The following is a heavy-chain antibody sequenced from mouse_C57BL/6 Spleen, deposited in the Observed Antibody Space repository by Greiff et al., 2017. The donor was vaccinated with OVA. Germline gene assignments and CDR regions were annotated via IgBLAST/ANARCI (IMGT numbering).Heavy chain of an antibody. CDR1: GYTFTNYW. Sequence: QVQLKQSGAELVRPGTSVKMSCKASGYTFTNYWIGWAKQRPGHGLEWIGDIYPGGGYTNYNEKFKGKATLTADKSSSTAYMQFSSLTSEDSAIYYCARGKDGGFYFDYWGQGTTLTVSS. J-gene: IGHJ2*01. CDR2: IYPGGGYT. V-gene: IGHV1-63*01. CDR3: ARGKDGGFYFDY.